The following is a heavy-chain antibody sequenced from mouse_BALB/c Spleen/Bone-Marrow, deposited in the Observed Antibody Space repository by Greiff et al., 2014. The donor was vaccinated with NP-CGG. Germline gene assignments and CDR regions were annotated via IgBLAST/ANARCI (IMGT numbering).Heavy chain of an antibody. CDR2: ISSGGSYT. Sequence: VQLKQSGGDLLKPGGSLKLSCAASGFTFSSYGMSWVRQTPDKRLEWVATISSGGSYTYYPDSVKGRFTISRDNAKNTLYLQMSSLKSEDTAMYYCARPTTVVATGGSFDYWGQGTTLTVSS. D-gene: IGHD1-1*01. CDR1: GFTFSSYG. V-gene: IGHV5-6*01. J-gene: IGHJ2*01. CDR3: ARPTTVVATGGSFDY.